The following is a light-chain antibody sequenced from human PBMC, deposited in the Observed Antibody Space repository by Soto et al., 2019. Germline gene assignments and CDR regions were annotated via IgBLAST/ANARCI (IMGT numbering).Light chain of an antibody. CDR1: QSVSSY. V-gene: IGKV3-11*01. Sequence: EIVLTQSPATLSLSPGERATLSCRASQSVSSYLAWYHQKPGQAPRLLIYDASNRATGIPARFSGSGSGTDFTLTISSREPEDFAVYYCQQRSNWPTWTFGQGTKVEIK. J-gene: IGKJ1*01. CDR2: DAS. CDR3: QQRSNWPTWT.